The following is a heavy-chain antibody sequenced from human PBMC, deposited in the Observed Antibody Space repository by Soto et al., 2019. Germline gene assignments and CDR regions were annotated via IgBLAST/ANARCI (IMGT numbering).Heavy chain of an antibody. CDR3: AKVNSGSYPLNDAFDI. CDR2: ISGSGGST. D-gene: IGHD1-26*01. J-gene: IGHJ3*02. CDR1: GFTFSSYA. V-gene: IGHV3-23*01. Sequence: GGSLRLSCAASGFTFSSYAMSWVRQAPGKGLEWVSAISGSGGSTYYADSVKGRFTISRDNSKNTLYLQMNSLRAEDTAVYYCAKVNSGSYPLNDAFDIWGQGTMVTVSS.